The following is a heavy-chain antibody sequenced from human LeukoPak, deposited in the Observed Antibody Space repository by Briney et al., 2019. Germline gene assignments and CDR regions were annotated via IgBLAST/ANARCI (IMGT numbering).Heavy chain of an antibody. CDR1: GFTFSSYG. D-gene: IGHD3-22*01. CDR2: ISGSGGSI. J-gene: IGHJ4*02. V-gene: IGHV3-23*01. CDR3: AKVEVDYYDSSFDY. Sequence: PGGSLRLSCAASGFTFSSYGMSWVRQAPGKGLEWVSAISGSGGSIYYADSVKGRFTISRDNSKNTLYLQMNSLRAEDTAVYYCAKVEVDYYDSSFDYWGQGTLVTVSS.